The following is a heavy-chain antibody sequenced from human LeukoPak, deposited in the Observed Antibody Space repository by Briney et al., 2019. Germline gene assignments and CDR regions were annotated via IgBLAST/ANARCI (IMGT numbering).Heavy chain of an antibody. J-gene: IGHJ6*02. CDR3: AKDRSIVVVVAATSYYYGMDV. Sequence: PGGSLRLSCAASGFIFSSYAMSWVRQAPGKGLEWVSAISGSGGSTYYANSVKGRFTISRDNSKNSLYLQMNSLRAEDTAVYYCAKDRSIVVVVAATSYYYGMDVWGQGTTVTVSS. CDR2: ISGSGGST. D-gene: IGHD2-15*01. CDR1: GFIFSSYA. V-gene: IGHV3-23*01.